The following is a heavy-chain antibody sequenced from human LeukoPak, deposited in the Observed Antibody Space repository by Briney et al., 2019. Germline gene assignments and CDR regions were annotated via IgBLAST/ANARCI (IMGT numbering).Heavy chain of an antibody. V-gene: IGHV3-30*18. J-gene: IGHJ3*02. CDR1: GFTFSSYG. D-gene: IGHD3-10*01. CDR2: ISYDGSNK. Sequence: GGSLRLSCAASGFTFSSYGMHWVRQAPGKGLEWVAVISYDGSNKYYADSVKGRFTISRDNSKNTLYLQMNSLRAEDTAVYYCAKGGYYYGSGSQGAFDIWGQGTMVTVSS. CDR3: AKGGYYYGSGSQGAFDI.